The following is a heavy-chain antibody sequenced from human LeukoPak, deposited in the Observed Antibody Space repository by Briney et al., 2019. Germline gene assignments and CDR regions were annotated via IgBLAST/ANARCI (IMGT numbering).Heavy chain of an antibody. J-gene: IGHJ4*02. CDR2: ISPDGSDE. CDR3: SGRSGFSSIY. V-gene: IGHV3-7*01. Sequence: GGSLRLSCEASGFTFNTHWMNWVRQTPGKGLEWMANISPDGSDEFYVDSVKGRFTISRDYAKNSVYLQVNNLRAEDTGVYYCSGRSGFSSIYWGQGILVTVSS. CDR1: GFTFNTHW. D-gene: IGHD2-2*01.